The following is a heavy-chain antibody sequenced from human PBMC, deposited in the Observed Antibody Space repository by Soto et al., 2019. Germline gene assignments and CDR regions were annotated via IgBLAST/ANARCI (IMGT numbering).Heavy chain of an antibody. CDR1: GYSISSGHS. V-gene: IGHV4-38-2*01. CDR3: ATLRRLDGMDV. D-gene: IGHD5-12*01. CDR2: IFHTGST. Sequence: SETLSLTCAVSGYSISSGHSWGWIRQPPGKGLEWIGSIFHTGSTYYNPSLKSRVTLSVDTSKNQFSLKLSSVTAADTAAYFLATLRRLDGMDVWGQGTMVTVSS. J-gene: IGHJ6*02.